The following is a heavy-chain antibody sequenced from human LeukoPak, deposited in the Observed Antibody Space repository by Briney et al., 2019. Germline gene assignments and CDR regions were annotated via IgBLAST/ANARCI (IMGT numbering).Heavy chain of an antibody. J-gene: IGHJ4*02. CDR1: GFSFSGYE. Sequence: PGGSLRLSCAASGFSFSGYEMHCVRQAPGKGLEWVSYISSSGSTIYNADSVKGRFAISRDNAKNSLYLQMNSLRAEDTAVYYCARRYSNGYDFWGQGTLVTVSS. CDR3: ARRYSNGYDF. CDR2: ISSSGSTI. V-gene: IGHV3-48*03. D-gene: IGHD6-19*01.